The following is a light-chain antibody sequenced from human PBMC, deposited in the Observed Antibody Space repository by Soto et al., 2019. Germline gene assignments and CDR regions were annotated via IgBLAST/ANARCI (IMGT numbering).Light chain of an antibody. CDR2: DVS. V-gene: IGLV2-8*01. CDR1: SSDVGGYNY. J-gene: IGLJ1*01. Sequence: QSVLTQPPSASGSPGQSVTISCTGTSSDVGGYNYVSWYQQHPGKAPKLMIYDVSGRPSGVPDRFSGSKSGNTASLTVSGLQAEDEADYYCSSYAGTHIIFGTGTKVTVL. CDR3: SSYAGTHII.